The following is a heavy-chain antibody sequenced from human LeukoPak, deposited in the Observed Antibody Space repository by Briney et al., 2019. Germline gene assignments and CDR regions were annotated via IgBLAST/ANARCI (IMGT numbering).Heavy chain of an antibody. D-gene: IGHD5-18*01. CDR2: VYYSGST. CDR1: GGDISTYH. CDR3: ARGSGSYGFFDV. Sequence: SETLSLTCSVSGGDISTYHWSWIRQSPGEAFEYIGNVYYSGSTNYNPSLRSRVTISVDVSKNQFSLNVRSVTAADTAVYYCARGSGSYGFFDVWGQGTLVIVSA. J-gene: IGHJ4*02. V-gene: IGHV4-59*13.